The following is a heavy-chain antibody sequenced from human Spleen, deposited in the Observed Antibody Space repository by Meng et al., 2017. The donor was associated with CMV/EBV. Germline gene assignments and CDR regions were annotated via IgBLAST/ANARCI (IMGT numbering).Heavy chain of an antibody. V-gene: IGHV1-2*02. J-gene: IGHJ4*02. CDR1: GYTFTDYY. CDR2: VNPQTADT. D-gene: IGHD1-26*01. Sequence: SVKVSCKASGYTFTDYYIHWVRQAPGQGLEWMGWVNPQTADTNYAQKFQGRVTVTRDTSISTTYLDLTSLRSDDTAMYYCVSGDQTDHWGQGTLVTVSS. CDR3: VSGDQTDH.